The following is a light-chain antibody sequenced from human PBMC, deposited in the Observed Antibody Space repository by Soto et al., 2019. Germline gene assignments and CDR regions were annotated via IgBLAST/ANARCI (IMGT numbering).Light chain of an antibody. Sequence: DIRMTQSPSSLSASVGDRVTITCRASHTINIFLKWYQQKPGKAPMLLIYAASNLQSGVPSRFSGSGSGTDFTLTINSLQPEDFATYYCQQSYSTPITFGQGTRLEI. J-gene: IGKJ5*01. CDR2: AAS. CDR3: QQSYSTPIT. V-gene: IGKV1-39*01. CDR1: HTINIF.